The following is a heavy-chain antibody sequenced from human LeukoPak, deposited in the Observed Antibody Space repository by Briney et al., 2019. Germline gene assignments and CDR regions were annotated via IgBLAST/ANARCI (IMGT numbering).Heavy chain of an antibody. D-gene: IGHD2-15*01. CDR3: ARDLPFAVVVVTATADNYFDY. CDR2: ISAYNGNT. Sequence: ASVKVSCKASGYTFTSYTLIWVRQAPGQGLEWMRWISAYNGNTNYAQKVQGRVTMATDTSTSTAYMELRSLRSDDTAVYYCARDLPFAVVVVTATADNYFDYWGQGTLVTVSS. V-gene: IGHV1-18*01. CDR1: GYTFTSYT. J-gene: IGHJ4*02.